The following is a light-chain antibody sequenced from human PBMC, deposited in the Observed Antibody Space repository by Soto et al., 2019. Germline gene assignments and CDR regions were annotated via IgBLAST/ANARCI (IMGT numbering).Light chain of an antibody. CDR2: GAS. V-gene: IGKV3-20*01. Sequence: EIVFTQSPGTLSLSPGERATLSCRASQSVSSSYLAWYQQKPGQAPRLLIYGASSRATGIPDRFSGSGSGTDFTLTISRLEPEDFATYYCQQSYNTPRTFGQGTKVEIK. CDR1: QSVSSSY. CDR3: QQSYNTPRT. J-gene: IGKJ1*01.